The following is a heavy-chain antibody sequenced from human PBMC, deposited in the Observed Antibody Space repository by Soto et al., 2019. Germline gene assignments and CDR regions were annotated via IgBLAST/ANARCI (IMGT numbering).Heavy chain of an antibody. CDR2: IYPDDSDI. CDR3: ARLGYGRSLENHWFDP. D-gene: IGHD5-18*01. Sequence: GESLKISCKGFGYSFGNYWIRWVRQMPGKSLEWMGIIYPDDSDIRYSPPFRGRVTISADKSFNTAYLQWSTLKASDTATYFCARLGYGRSLENHWFDPWGQGTPVTVSS. V-gene: IGHV5-51*01. J-gene: IGHJ5*02. CDR1: GYSFGNYW.